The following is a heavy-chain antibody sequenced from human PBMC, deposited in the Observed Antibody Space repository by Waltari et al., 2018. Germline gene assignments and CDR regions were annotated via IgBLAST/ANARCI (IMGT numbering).Heavy chain of an antibody. J-gene: IGHJ4*02. V-gene: IGHV3-30*01. CDR3: ARDGHSYFYGSWSYY. CDR1: GISVSSYA. Sequence: QVQLVESGGGVVQPGKSLTLSCEVSGISVSSYAMHWVRQAPGKGLEWVAVITFYGNNIYFADSVKGRFTNNRDNSKNTLSLQMNSLTPEDTAIYYCARDGHSYFYGSWSYYWGQGTLVTVSS. D-gene: IGHD3-10*01. CDR2: ITFYGNNI.